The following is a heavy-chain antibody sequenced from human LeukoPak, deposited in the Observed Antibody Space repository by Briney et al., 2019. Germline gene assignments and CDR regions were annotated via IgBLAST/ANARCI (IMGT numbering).Heavy chain of an antibody. D-gene: IGHD2-2*02. CDR2: IHPSGGST. CDR3: ALIPYCTTTACYNFDF. J-gene: IGHJ4*02. Sequence: ASVKVSCKASGYTFTSYYMHWVRQAPGQGLEWMGIIHPSGGSTTYSQKFQGRVAMTRDTSTSTVYMELTGLRSDDTAVYYCALIPYCTTTACYNFDFWGQGTLVTVS. CDR1: GYTFTSYY. V-gene: IGHV1-46*01.